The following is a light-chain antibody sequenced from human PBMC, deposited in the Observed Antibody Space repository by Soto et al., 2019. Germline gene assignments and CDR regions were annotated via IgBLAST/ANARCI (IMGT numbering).Light chain of an antibody. CDR1: QSVSSN. J-gene: IGKJ1*01. V-gene: IGKV3-15*01. Sequence: ETVMTQSPATLSVSPGERATLSCRASQSVSSNLAWYQQKPGQAPRLLIYDASTRAADIPGRFSGSGSGTEFTLTITSLQSEDFAVYYCQQYNNWPWTFGQGTKVEIK. CDR3: QQYNNWPWT. CDR2: DAS.